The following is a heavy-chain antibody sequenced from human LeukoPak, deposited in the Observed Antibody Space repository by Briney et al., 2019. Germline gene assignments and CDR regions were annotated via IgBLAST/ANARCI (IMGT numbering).Heavy chain of an antibody. CDR2: INPNSGAK. J-gene: IGHJ5*02. Sequence: ASVKVSCKASGYSFTRPAYYLHWVRQAPGQGLEWTGRINPNSGAKNYAEKFQGRVTMPRDTSISTAYMELSRLRFDDTAIYYCARVTVPGSSWYVGWFDPWGQGTLVTVSS. CDR3: ARVTVPGSSWYVGWFDP. D-gene: IGHD6-13*01. V-gene: IGHV1-2*06. CDR1: GYSFTRPAYY.